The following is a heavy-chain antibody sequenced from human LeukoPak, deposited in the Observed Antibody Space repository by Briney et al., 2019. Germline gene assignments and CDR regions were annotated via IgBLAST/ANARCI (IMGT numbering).Heavy chain of an antibody. J-gene: IGHJ4*02. CDR2: IYYSGST. Sequence: SETLSLTCAVSGYSISSSSYYWGWIRQPPGKGLEWIGSIYYSGSTYYNPSLKSRVIISVDTSKNQFSLKLSSVTAADTAVYYCARRPRYCGGDCIDYWGQGTLVTVSS. V-gene: IGHV4-39*01. CDR1: GYSISSSSYY. CDR3: ARRPRYCGGDCIDY. D-gene: IGHD2-21*02.